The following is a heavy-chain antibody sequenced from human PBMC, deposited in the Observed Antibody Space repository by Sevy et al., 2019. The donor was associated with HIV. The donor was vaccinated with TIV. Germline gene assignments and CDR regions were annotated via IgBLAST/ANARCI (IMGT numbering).Heavy chain of an antibody. CDR2: INPNSGGT. CDR1: GYTFTGYY. Sequence: ASVKVSCKASGYTFTGYYMHWERQAPGQGLEWMGWINPNSGGTNYAQKFQGRVTMTRDTSISTAYMELSRLRSDDTAVYYCARGTHTYYYDSSGPAFSWGQGTLVTVSS. V-gene: IGHV1-2*02. J-gene: IGHJ5*02. CDR3: ARGTHTYYYDSSGPAFS. D-gene: IGHD3-22*01.